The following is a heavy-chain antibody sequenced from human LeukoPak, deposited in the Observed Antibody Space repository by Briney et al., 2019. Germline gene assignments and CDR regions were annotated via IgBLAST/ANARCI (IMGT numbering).Heavy chain of an antibody. J-gene: IGHJ4*02. CDR1: GGSITSYY. CDR2: MSTIGSS. V-gene: IGHV4-4*07. Sequence: PSETLSLTCTVSGGSITSYYWSWIRQPAGKGLEWIGRMSTIGSSNYNPSLKSRVAVSLDKSKNQFSLKLSSVTAADTAVYYCARGWRKRLGELSLYDYWGQGTLVTVSS. D-gene: IGHD3-16*02. CDR3: ARGWRKRLGELSLYDY.